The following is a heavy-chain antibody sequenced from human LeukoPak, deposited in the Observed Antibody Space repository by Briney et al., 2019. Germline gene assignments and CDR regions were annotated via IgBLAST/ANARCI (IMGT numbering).Heavy chain of an antibody. CDR3: ARPQPYSSGNNWFDP. CDR1: GGTFISYA. D-gene: IGHD6-25*01. CDR2: TIPICGIA. J-gene: IGHJ5*02. Sequence: ASVTVSCKASGGTFISYAINWVRQAPAQGRDWMGGTIPICGIANYAQKFQGRVTITADKSTSPGSMELSSLTSEDTAVYYCARPQPYSSGNNWFDPWGQGTLVSVSP. V-gene: IGHV1-69*10.